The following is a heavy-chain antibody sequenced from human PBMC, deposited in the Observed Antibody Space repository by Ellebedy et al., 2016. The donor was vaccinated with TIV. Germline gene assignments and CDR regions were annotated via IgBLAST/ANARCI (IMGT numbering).Heavy chain of an antibody. CDR2: ISSSAFYI. D-gene: IGHD6-13*01. CDR1: GFMFSDYY. CDR3: ARSPGISADFLDY. Sequence: PGGSLRLSCAASGFMFSDYYMTRIRQAPGKGLEWIAHISSSAFYIYHADSVKGRFTISRDDVKNSLNLQMNSLRDEDTALYYCARSPGISADFLDYWGRGTLVTVSS. J-gene: IGHJ4*02. V-gene: IGHV3-11*04.